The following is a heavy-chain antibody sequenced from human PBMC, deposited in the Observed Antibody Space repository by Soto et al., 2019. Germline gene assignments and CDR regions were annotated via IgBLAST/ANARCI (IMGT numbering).Heavy chain of an antibody. V-gene: IGHV1-8*01. Sequence: ASVKVSCKASGYSFTSNGVSWVRQATGQGLEWMGWMNPGSGDTGYAQKFQGRVTMTSDISIATAYMELSSLRSDDTAIYYCARMAPFGSLHWFEPWGQGTLVPV. D-gene: IGHD3-10*01. CDR1: GYSFTSNG. J-gene: IGHJ5*02. CDR2: MNPGSGDT. CDR3: ARMAPFGSLHWFEP.